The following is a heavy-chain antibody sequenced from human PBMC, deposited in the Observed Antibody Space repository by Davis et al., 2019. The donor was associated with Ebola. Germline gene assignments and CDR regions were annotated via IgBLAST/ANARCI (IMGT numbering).Heavy chain of an antibody. CDR1: EFTFTSYA. CDR3: AKDWGDLHSSPFDY. V-gene: IGHV3-23*01. CDR2: ISGSGGNT. D-gene: IGHD3-16*01. Sequence: PGGSLRLSCAASEFTFTSYALSWVRQAPGKGLEWVSAISGSGGNTYYADSVKGRFTISRDNSKNTLYLQMNSLRAEDTALYYCAKDWGDLHSSPFDYWGQGTLVTVSS. J-gene: IGHJ4*02.